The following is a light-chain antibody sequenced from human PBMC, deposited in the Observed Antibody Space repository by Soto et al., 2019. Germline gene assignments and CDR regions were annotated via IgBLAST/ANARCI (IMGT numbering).Light chain of an antibody. CDR1: NSNIGAGYD. J-gene: IGLJ1*01. CDR2: GNS. V-gene: IGLV1-40*01. Sequence: QSVLTQPPPVSGAPGQTVTISCTESNSNIGAGYDVHWYQQLPGTAPKLLIYGNSNRPSGVPDRFSGSKSVTSASLAITGLQAEDEADYYCQSYDSSLSGSVFGTGSKVT. CDR3: QSYDSSLSGSV.